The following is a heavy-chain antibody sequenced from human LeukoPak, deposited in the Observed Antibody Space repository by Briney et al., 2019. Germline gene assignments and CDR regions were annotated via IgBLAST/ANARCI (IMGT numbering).Heavy chain of an antibody. J-gene: IGHJ6*03. CDR2: IIPIFGTA. Sequence: SVRVSCKASGGTFSSYAISWVRQAPGQGLEWMGGIIPIFGTANYAQKFQGRVTITTDESTSTAHMELSSLRSEDTAVYYCARGSSGWYNYYYYYYMDVWGKGTTVTVSS. V-gene: IGHV1-69*05. D-gene: IGHD6-19*01. CDR1: GGTFSSYA. CDR3: ARGSSGWYNYYYYYYMDV.